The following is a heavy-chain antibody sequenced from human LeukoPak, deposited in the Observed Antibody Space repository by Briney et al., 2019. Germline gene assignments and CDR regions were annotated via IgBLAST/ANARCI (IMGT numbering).Heavy chain of an antibody. CDR3: AREKSGGPWDY. D-gene: IGHD2-15*01. CDR2: INTDRGDR. CDR1: GYTFTSYF. J-gene: IGHJ4*02. V-gene: IGHV1-46*01. Sequence: ASVKVSCKSSGYTFTSYFLHWVRQAPGQGLEWMGIINTDRGDRNLAQKFHGRITMTRDTSTSTVYMELSGLISEDTAVYYCAREKSGGPWDYWGQGTLVTVSS.